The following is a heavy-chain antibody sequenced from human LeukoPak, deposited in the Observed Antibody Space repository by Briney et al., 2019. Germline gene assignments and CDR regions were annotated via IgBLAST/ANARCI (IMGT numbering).Heavy chain of an antibody. CDR2: IYYSGST. CDR1: GGSISSYY. D-gene: IGHD1-26*01. CDR3: ARGTMGDPYDAFDI. J-gene: IGHJ3*02. V-gene: IGHV4-59*01. Sequence: PSETLSLTCTVSGGSISSYYWSWIRQPPGKGREGIGYIYYSGSTNYNPSLKSRVTISVDTSKNQFSLKLSSVTAADTAVYYCARGTMGDPYDAFDIWGQGTMVTVSS.